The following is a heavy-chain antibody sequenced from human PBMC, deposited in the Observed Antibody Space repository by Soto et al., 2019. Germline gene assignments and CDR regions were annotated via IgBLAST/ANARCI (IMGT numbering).Heavy chain of an antibody. D-gene: IGHD3-16*02. CDR1: GYSFTSYW. Sequence: PGESLKISCKGSGYSFTSYWIGWVRQMPGKGLEWMGIIYPGDSDTRYSPSFQGQVTISADKSISTAYLQWSSLKASDTAMYYCARHGIKISFWGVIDVSTQFDYWGQGTLVTVSS. J-gene: IGHJ4*02. CDR3: ARHGIKISFWGVIDVSTQFDY. CDR2: IYPGDSDT. V-gene: IGHV5-51*01.